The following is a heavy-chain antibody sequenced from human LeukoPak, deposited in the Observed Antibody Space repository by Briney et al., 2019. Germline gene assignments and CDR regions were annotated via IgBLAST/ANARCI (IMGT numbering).Heavy chain of an antibody. CDR1: GFTFSDYW. CDR3: VRDATRGGDLDH. J-gene: IGHJ5*02. CDR2: IKVDGSEK. D-gene: IGHD2-21*01. Sequence: GGSLRLSCAASGFTFSDYWMMWVRQAPGKGREWVAQIKVDGSEKYYVDSVRGRFTISRDNAKNSLDLQMNTLRVEDTAVYYCVRDATRGGDLDHWGQGTLVTVSS. V-gene: IGHV3-7*01.